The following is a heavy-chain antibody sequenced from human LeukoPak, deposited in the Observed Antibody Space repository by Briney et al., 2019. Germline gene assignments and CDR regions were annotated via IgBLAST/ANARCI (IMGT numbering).Heavy chain of an antibody. J-gene: IGHJ4*02. Sequence: SETLSLTCAVYGGSFSGYYWSWIRQPPGKGLEWIGEINHSGSTNYNPSLKSRVTISVDTSKNQFSLKLSSVTAADTAVYYCARFDSSGYYCPYWGQGTLVTVSS. CDR2: INHSGST. D-gene: IGHD3-22*01. CDR3: ARFDSSGYYCPY. V-gene: IGHV4-34*01. CDR1: GGSFSGYY.